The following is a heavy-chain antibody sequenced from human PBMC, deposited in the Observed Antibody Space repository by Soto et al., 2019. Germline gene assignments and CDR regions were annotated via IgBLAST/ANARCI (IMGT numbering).Heavy chain of an antibody. CDR3: ARVSLVGPSGGCYFDY. CDR2: IKNKANSYTT. D-gene: IGHD1-26*01. V-gene: IGHV3-72*01. J-gene: IGHJ4*02. Sequence: EVQLVESGGGLVQPGGSLRLSCAASGFTFSAHYMDWVRQAPGKGLEWVGRIKNKANSYTTEYAASVEGRFTISREYSQSSLYLQINSLKTEDTAVYYCARVSLVGPSGGCYFDYWGQGSHVAVSS. CDR1: GFTFSAHY.